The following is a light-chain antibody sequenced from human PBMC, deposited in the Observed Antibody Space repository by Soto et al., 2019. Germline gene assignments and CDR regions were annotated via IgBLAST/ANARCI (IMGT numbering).Light chain of an antibody. V-gene: IGLV1-51*01. J-gene: IGLJ1*01. CDR2: DNN. CDR3: CSYTSSSPYV. CDR1: SSNIEYNY. Sequence: QSVLTQPPSVSAAPGQKVTISCSGNSSNIEYNYVSWYQHLPGTAPQLLIYDNNQRPSEIPDRFSGSKSGTSATLDITGLQTGDEAFYYCCSYTSSSPYVFGTGTKVTVL.